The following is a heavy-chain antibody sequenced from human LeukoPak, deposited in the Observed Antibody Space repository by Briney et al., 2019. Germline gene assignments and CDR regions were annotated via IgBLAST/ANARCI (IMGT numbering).Heavy chain of an antibody. V-gene: IGHV3-30*03. CDR2: ISYDGSNK. Sequence: PGGSLRLSCAASGFTFSSYGMHWVRQAPGKGLEWVAVISYDGSNKYYADSVKGRFTISRDNAKNSLYLQMNSLRAEDMAVYYCARDLLYYYDSSGSGYWGQGTLVTVSS. D-gene: IGHD3-22*01. CDR3: ARDLLYYYDSSGSGY. CDR1: GFTFSSYG. J-gene: IGHJ4*02.